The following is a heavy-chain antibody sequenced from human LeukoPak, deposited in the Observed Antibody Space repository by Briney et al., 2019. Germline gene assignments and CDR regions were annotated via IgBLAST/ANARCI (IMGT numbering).Heavy chain of an antibody. Sequence: ASVKVSCKASGYTFTGYYMHWVRQPPGQGLEWMVWINPNSGATNYVQKFQGRVTMTRDTSVNTAYMELSRLRSEDTAMYYCAVITIFGVVIGGKTFDIWGQGTMVTVSS. J-gene: IGHJ3*02. CDR1: GYTFTGYY. CDR2: INPNSGAT. D-gene: IGHD3-3*01. CDR3: AVITIFGVVIGGKTFDI. V-gene: IGHV1-2*02.